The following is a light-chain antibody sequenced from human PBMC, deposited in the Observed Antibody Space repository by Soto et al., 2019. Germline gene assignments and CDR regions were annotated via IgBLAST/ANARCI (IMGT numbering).Light chain of an antibody. CDR1: QGISSY. CDR2: AAS. J-gene: IGKJ1*01. Sequence: DIQLTQSPSFLSASVGDRVTITCRASQGISSYLAWYQQKPGKAPKLLNYAASTLQSGVPSRYSGSGSGTEFTLTISSLQPEDFVTYYCQQLNSYPRTFGQGTKVDIK. CDR3: QQLNSYPRT. V-gene: IGKV1-9*01.